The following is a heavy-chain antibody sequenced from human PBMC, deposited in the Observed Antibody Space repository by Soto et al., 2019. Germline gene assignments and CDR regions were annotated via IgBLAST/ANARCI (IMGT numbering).Heavy chain of an antibody. CDR2: IYYSRST. J-gene: IGHJ6*02. V-gene: IGHV4-31*03. Sequence: SETLSLTCTVSAGSISSGDYYWSWIRQHPGKGLEWIGYIYYSRSTYYNPSLKSRVTISVDTSKDQFSLKLSSVTAADTAVYYCARDSRLPAPSIYAMDVWGRGTTVTVSS. CDR1: AGSISSGDYY. CDR3: ARDSRLPAPSIYAMDV.